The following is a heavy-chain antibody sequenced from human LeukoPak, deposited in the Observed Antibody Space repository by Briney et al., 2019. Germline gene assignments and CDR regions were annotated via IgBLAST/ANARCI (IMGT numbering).Heavy chain of an antibody. Sequence: SETLSLTCAVYGGSFSGYYWSWIRQPPGKGLEWIGEINHSGSTNYNPSLKSRVTISVDTSKNQFSLKLSSVTAADTAVYYCARGMTTVTSDGLHWFDPWGQGTLVTVSS. J-gene: IGHJ5*02. D-gene: IGHD4-11*01. CDR1: GGSFSGYY. V-gene: IGHV4-34*01. CDR3: ARGMTTVTSDGLHWFDP. CDR2: INHSGST.